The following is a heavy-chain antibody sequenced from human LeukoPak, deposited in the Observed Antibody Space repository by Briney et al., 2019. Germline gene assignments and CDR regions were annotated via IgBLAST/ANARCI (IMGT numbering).Heavy chain of an antibody. V-gene: IGHV3-21*01. J-gene: IGHJ3*02. CDR1: GFTFSSYS. Sequence: GGSLRLSCAASGFTFSSYSMNWVRQAPGKGLEWVSSISSSSSYIYYADSVKGRFTISRDNAKNSLYLQMNSPRAEDTAVYYCARDTSSSWPGAFDIWGQGTMVTVSS. CDR3: ARDTSSSWPGAFDI. D-gene: IGHD6-13*01. CDR2: ISSSSSYI.